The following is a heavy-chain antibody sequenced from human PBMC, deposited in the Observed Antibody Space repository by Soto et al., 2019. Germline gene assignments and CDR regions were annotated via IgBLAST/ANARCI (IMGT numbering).Heavy chain of an antibody. V-gene: IGHV3-23*01. CDR3: ALDPTGTTRGYLYY. CDR1: GFIFSSYA. D-gene: IGHD1-1*01. CDR2: IGGSGDGT. J-gene: IGHJ4*02. Sequence: EVQLLESGGGLVQPGGSLRLSCAASGFIFSSYAMSWVRQAPGKGLEWVSVIGGSGDGTYYADSVKGRFTISRDNIKKTLYLQMNSLTAEDTAVYYCALDPTGTTRGYLYYWGQGTLVTESS.